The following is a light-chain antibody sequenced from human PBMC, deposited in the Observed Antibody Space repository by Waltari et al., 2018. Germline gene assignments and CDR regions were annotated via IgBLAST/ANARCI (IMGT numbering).Light chain of an antibody. V-gene: IGLV2-14*03. Sequence: QSALTQPASVSGSPGQSITISCTGTSSDVGGYNNVPWYQQIPGKAPKLMIFDVTNRPSGVSNRFSGSKSGNTASLTISGLQAEDEADYYCSSYTSSSVYVFGTGTKVTVL. CDR1: SSDVGGYNN. CDR2: DVT. J-gene: IGLJ1*01. CDR3: SSYTSSSVYV.